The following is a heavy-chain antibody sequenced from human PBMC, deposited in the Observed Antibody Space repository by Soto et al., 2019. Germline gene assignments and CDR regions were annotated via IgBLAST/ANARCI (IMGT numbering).Heavy chain of an antibody. D-gene: IGHD6-19*01. CDR3: AKDGVAVAGTGRGYFDS. CDR1: GFTFSSDG. CDR2: ISYDGSNK. J-gene: IGHJ4*02. Sequence: QVQLVESGGGVVQPGRSLRLSCAASGFTFSSDGMHWVRQAPGKGLEWVAVISYDGSNKYYADSVKGRFTISRDNSKNTLYLQMNSLRAEDTAVYYCAKDGVAVAGTGRGYFDSWGQGTLVTVSS. V-gene: IGHV3-30*18.